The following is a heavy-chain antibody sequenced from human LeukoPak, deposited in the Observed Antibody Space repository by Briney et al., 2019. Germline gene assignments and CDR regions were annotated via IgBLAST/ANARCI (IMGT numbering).Heavy chain of an antibody. D-gene: IGHD3-10*01. V-gene: IGHV3-7*01. CDR2: IKQDGTEI. J-gene: IGHJ4*02. Sequence: GGSLRLSCAASGFTSSTYTMNWVRQAPGKGLEWVANIKQDGTEIYYVDSVRGRLIISRDNAENSLYLQMNSLRVEDTAVYYCARTPDGADYWGQGTLVTVSS. CDR3: ARTPDGADY. CDR1: GFTSSTYT.